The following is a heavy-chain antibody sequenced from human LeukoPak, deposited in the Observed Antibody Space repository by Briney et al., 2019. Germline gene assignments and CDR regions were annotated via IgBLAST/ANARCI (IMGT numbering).Heavy chain of an antibody. D-gene: IGHD3-10*01. CDR2: IYYSGST. Sequence: SETLSLTCTVSGGSISNNYWSWIRQPPGKGLEWIGYIYYSGSTNYSPSLKSRVTISVDTSKNQFSLKLSSVTAADTAVYYCASSPFYYGSGSYYNNWGQGTLVTVSS. CDR3: ASSPFYYGSGSYYNN. CDR1: GGSISNNY. V-gene: IGHV4-59*12. J-gene: IGHJ4*02.